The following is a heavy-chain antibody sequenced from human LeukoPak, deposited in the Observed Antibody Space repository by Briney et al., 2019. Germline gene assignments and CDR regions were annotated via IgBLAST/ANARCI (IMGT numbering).Heavy chain of an antibody. CDR2: IYPRDGST. CDR1: GYTFTSNY. V-gene: IGHV1-46*01. J-gene: IGHJ4*02. Sequence: VSVKVSCKASGYTFTSNYIHWVRQALGQGLEWMGMIYPRDGSTSYAQKFQGRVTVTRDTSTSTVHMELSGLRSEDTAVYYCARDQEGFDYWGQGTLVTVSS. CDR3: ARDQEGFDY.